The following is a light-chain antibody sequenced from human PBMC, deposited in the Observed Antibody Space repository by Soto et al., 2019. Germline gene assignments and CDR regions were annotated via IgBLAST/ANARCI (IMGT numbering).Light chain of an antibody. V-gene: IGKV1-39*01. CDR1: QSISNY. Sequence: DIQMTQSPSSLSASVGDRVTITCRASQSISNYLNWYQQKPGKAPKLLMFAASSLQSGVPSRFSGGGSGTDFTLTISSLQPEDFATYSCQQSYSTARTFGQRTKVEIK. J-gene: IGKJ1*01. CDR2: AAS. CDR3: QQSYSTART.